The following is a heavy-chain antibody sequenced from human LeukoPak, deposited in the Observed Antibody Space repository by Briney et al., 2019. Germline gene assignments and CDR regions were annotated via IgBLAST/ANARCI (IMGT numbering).Heavy chain of an antibody. J-gene: IGHJ4*02. CDR3: TTDGLAYCGGDCYPGVDY. CDR1: GFTFSNAW. Sequence: PGGSLRLSCAASGFTFSNAWMSWVRQAPGKGLEWVGRIKSKTDGGTTDYAAPVKGRFTISRDDSKNTLYLQMNSLKTEDTAVYYCTTDGLAYCGGDCYPGVDYWGQGTLVTVSS. V-gene: IGHV3-15*01. CDR2: IKSKTDGGTT. D-gene: IGHD2-21*02.